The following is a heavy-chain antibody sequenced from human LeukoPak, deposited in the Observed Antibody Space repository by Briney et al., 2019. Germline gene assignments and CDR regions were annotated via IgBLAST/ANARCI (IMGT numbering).Heavy chain of an antibody. Sequence: GGSLRLSCAASGFTLSTYTMNWVRQAPGKGLEWLSHISSSGSIYDADFVKGRFAISRDDVKNSLYLQMNSLRAEDTAAYYCARGYSFFDYWGQGTLVTVSS. D-gene: IGHD2-21*01. V-gene: IGHV3-48*01. CDR1: GFTLSTYT. CDR2: ISSSGSI. J-gene: IGHJ4*02. CDR3: ARGYSFFDY.